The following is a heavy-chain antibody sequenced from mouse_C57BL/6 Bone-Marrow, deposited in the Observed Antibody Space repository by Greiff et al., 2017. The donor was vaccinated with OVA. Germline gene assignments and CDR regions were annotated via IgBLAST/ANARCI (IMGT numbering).Heavy chain of an antibody. CDR2: IWGDGST. D-gene: IGHD1-1*01. CDR3: ATITTVVATKYFDV. Sequence: VQLQQSGPGLVAPSQSLSITCTVSGFSLTSYGVSWVRQPPGKGLEWLGVIWGDGSTNYHSALISRLSISKDNSKSQVFLKLNSLQTDDTATYYCATITTVVATKYFDVWGTGTTVTVSS. CDR1: GFSLTSYG. V-gene: IGHV2-3*01. J-gene: IGHJ1*03.